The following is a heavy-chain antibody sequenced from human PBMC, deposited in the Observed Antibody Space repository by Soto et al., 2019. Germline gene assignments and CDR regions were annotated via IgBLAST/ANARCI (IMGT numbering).Heavy chain of an antibody. Sequence: DVQLVESGGGLVQPGRSLRLSCAASGFAFNGYAMHWVRQAPGKGLEWVAGISWHSANIAYADSVKGRFTISRDNAKNSLYLQMNSLRSEDTAFYYCAKDAVGSHYFYYMDVWGKGTAVTVSS. D-gene: IGHD3-10*01. J-gene: IGHJ6*03. CDR2: ISWHSANI. V-gene: IGHV3-9*01. CDR1: GFAFNGYA. CDR3: AKDAVGSHYFYYMDV.